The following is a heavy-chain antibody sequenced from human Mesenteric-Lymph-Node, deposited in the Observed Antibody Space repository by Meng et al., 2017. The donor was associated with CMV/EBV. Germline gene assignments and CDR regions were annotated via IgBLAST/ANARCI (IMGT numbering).Heavy chain of an antibody. CDR2: INPSGGSA. V-gene: IGHV1-46*02. CDR3: ARDDFSGSGHFWSGYSGYYGMDV. CDR1: GYIFNSYY. D-gene: IGHD3-3*02. J-gene: IGHJ6*02. Sequence: ASVKVSCKASGYIFNSYYMHWVRQAPGQGLEWMGIINPSGGSASHAQKFQGRVTMTRDTSISTAYMELSRLRSDDTAVYYCARDDFSGSGHFWSGYSGYYGMDVWGQGTTVTVSS.